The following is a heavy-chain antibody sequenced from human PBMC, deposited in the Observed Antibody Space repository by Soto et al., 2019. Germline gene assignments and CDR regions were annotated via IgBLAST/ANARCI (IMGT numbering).Heavy chain of an antibody. CDR2: ISKSSSLI. Sequence: EVQLVESGGGLVKPGGSLRLSCVGSGFILSSFTMTWVLQAPGRGLQYLASISKSSSLIYYADSVRGRFIISRDSSKDSVFLQMYSLRAEDTAMYYCVRGDDRVDWGQGTLVTVSS. CDR3: VRGDDRVD. J-gene: IGHJ4*02. CDR1: GFILSSFT. V-gene: IGHV3-21*01. D-gene: IGHD1-1*01.